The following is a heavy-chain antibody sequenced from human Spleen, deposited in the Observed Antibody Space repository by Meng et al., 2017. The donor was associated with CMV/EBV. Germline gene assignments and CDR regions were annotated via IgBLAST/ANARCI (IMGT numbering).Heavy chain of an antibody. V-gene: IGHV1-18*01. CDR3: ASYDSSGYYPHFDY. Sequence: QVQLVQYGAEVKKHGASVKVSCKASGYTFTSYGISWVRQASGQGLEWMGWISAYNGNTNYAQKLQGRVTMTTDTSTSTAYMELRSLRSDDTAVYYCASYDSSGYYPHFDYWGQGTLVTVSS. CDR1: GYTFTSYG. D-gene: IGHD3-22*01. CDR2: ISAYNGNT. J-gene: IGHJ4*02.